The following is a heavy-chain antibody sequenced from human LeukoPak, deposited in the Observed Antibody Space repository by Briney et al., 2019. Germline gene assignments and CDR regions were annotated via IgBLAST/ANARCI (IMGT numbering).Heavy chain of an antibody. D-gene: IGHD3-10*01. CDR1: GYTFTSYD. Sequence: GASVKVSCKASGYTFTSYDINWVRQATGQGLEWMGWMNPNSGNTGYAQKFQGRVTMTRNTSISTAYMELSSLRSEDTAVYYCARGDWFGELLQPYYYYDMDVWGQGTTVTVSS. J-gene: IGHJ6*02. V-gene: IGHV1-8*01. CDR3: ARGDWFGELLQPYYYYDMDV. CDR2: MNPNSGNT.